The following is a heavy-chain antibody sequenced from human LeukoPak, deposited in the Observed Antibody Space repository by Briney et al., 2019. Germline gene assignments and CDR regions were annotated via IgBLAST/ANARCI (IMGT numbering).Heavy chain of an antibody. CDR1: GFTFSNSA. V-gene: IGHV3-23*01. Sequence: GGSLRLSCAASGFTFSNSAMSWVRQGPGKGLEWVSGISGSSGSNTYYADSVKGRFTISRDNSKNTLYLQMNSLRAEDTALYYCARLFGDVTTYDYWGQGTLATVSS. J-gene: IGHJ4*02. CDR2: ISGSSGSNT. D-gene: IGHD4-17*01. CDR3: ARLFGDVTTYDY.